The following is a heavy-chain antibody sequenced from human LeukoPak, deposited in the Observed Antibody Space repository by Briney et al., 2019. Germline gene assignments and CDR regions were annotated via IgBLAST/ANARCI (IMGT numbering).Heavy chain of an antibody. CDR2: ISYDGSNK. CDR1: GFTFSSYA. Sequence: GGSLRLSCAASGFTFSSYAMHWVRQAPGKGLEWVAVISYDGSNKYYADSVKGRFTISRDNSKNTLYLQMNSLRAEDTAVYYCVKDDYGRSWGQGTLVTVSS. CDR3: VKDDYGRS. V-gene: IGHV3-30-3*01. J-gene: IGHJ4*02. D-gene: IGHD3-16*01.